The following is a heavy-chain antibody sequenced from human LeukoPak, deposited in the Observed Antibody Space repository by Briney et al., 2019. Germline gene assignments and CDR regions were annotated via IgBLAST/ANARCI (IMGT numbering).Heavy chain of an antibody. CDR3: ARSSARDFDF. J-gene: IGHJ4*02. CDR1: GLTFSTYS. CDR2: ISSNSGTI. V-gene: IGHV3-48*02. Sequence: PGGSLRLSCAASGLTFSTYSMNWVRQAPGQGLEWVSKISSNSGTIYYADSVKGRFTISRDNAKNSLYLQMNSLRDEDSAMYYCARSSARDFDFWGQGTLVTVSS.